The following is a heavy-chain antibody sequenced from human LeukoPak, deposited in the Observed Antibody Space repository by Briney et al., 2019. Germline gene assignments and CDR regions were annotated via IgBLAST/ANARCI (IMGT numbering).Heavy chain of an antibody. CDR3: ARDRHYCSSTSCYRTTDPSDAFDI. J-gene: IGHJ3*02. CDR1: GYTFTGYY. Sequence: GASVKVSCKASGYTFTGYYMHWVRQAPGQGLEWMGWINPNSGGTNYAQKFQGRVTMTRDTSISTAYMELSRLRSDDTAVYYCARDRHYCSSTSCYRTTDPSDAFDIWGQGTMVTVSS. CDR2: INPNSGGT. V-gene: IGHV1-2*02. D-gene: IGHD2-2*01.